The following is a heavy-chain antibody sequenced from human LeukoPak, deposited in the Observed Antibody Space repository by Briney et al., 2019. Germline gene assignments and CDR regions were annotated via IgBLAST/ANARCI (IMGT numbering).Heavy chain of an antibody. CDR2: IYYSGST. CDR3: ARQSGIADY. D-gene: IGHD6-13*01. CDR1: GGSISSSSYY. Sequence: SETLSHTCTVSGGSISSSSYYWGWIRQPPGKGLEWIGSIYYSGSTYYNPSLKSRVTISVDTSKNQFSLKLSSVTAADTAVYYCARQSGIADYWGQGALVTVSS. J-gene: IGHJ4*02. V-gene: IGHV4-39*01.